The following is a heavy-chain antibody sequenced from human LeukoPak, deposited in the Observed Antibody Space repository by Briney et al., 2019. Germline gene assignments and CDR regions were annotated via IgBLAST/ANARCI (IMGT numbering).Heavy chain of an antibody. V-gene: IGHV4-4*07. J-gene: IGHJ2*01. Sequence: SETLSLTCTVSGGSISSYYWSWIRQPAGRGLEWIGRIYTSGSTNYNPSLKSRVTMSVDTSKNQFSLKLSSVTAADTAVYYCARVGYSWWYFDLWGRGTLVTVSS. D-gene: IGHD5-18*01. CDR2: IYTSGST. CDR1: GGSISSYY. CDR3: ARVGYSWWYFDL.